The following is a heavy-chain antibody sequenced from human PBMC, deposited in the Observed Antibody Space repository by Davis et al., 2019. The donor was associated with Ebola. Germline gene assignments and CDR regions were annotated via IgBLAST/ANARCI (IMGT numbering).Heavy chain of an antibody. J-gene: IGHJ6*02. CDR2: IIPILGIA. D-gene: IGHD3-3*01. CDR1: GGTFSSYA. Sequence: SVKVSCKASGGTFSSYAISWVRQAPGQGLEWMGRIIPILGIANYAQKFQGRVTITADESTSTAYMELSSLRSEDTAVYYCASRSTRFLEWLSPRYYYYGMDVWGQGTTVTVSS. V-gene: IGHV1-69*04. CDR3: ASRSTRFLEWLSPRYYYYGMDV.